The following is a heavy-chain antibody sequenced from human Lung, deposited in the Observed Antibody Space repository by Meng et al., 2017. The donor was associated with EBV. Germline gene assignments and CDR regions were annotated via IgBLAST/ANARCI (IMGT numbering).Heavy chain of an antibody. CDR1: GGSICTNLW. CDR3: ARSDENKYCTGGSCYSNWFDP. J-gene: IGHJ5*02. CDR2: IFHSGGS. V-gene: IGHV4-4*02. D-gene: IGHD2-15*01. Sequence: RPSGSHCFTFAVSGGSICTNLWCIWVRQPPGKGLELIGEIFHSGGSNYNPSFKSRVTMSVDKSKNQFSLKLTSVTAADTAVYYCARSDENKYCTGGSCYSNWFDPWGPGTLVTVSS.